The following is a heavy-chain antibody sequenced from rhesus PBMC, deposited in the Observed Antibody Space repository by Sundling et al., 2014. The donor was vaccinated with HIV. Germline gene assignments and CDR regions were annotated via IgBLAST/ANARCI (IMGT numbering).Heavy chain of an antibody. D-gene: IGHD1-38*01. Sequence: EVQLVESGGGLVQPGGSLRLSCAASGFTFSSYGMYWVRQAPGKGLEWISAISRGGDSTVYADSVKGRFTISRDNSKNTLSLQMNSLRAEDTAVYYCATWGDSLDVWGRGVLVTVSS. CDR3: ATWGDSLDV. CDR1: GFTFSSYG. V-gene: IGHV3S42*01. CDR2: ISRGGDST. J-gene: IGHJ5-2*02.